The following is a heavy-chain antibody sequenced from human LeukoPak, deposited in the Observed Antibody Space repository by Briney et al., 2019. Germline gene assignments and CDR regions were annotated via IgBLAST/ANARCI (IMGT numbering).Heavy chain of an antibody. CDR3: ARTGGRSYYYYYMDV. J-gene: IGHJ6*03. V-gene: IGHV5-51*01. D-gene: IGHD3-16*01. CDR2: IYPGDSDT. Sequence: HGESLKISCKASGYSFTSYWIGWVRQMPGKGLEWMGIIYPGDSDTRFSPSFQGQVTISADKSISTAYLQWSSLKASDTAMYYCARTGGRSYYYYYMDVWGKGTTVTVSS. CDR1: GYSFTSYW.